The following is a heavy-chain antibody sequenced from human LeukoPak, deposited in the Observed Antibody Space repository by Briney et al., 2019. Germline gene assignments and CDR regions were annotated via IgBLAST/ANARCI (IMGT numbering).Heavy chain of an antibody. CDR3: ARVDLVPNSSGWYGFDY. Sequence: PSETLSLTCTFSGGSISSSDYYWGWIRQPPGTGLEWIGSIFYTGNTYYNPSLKSRVTISVDTSKNQFSLKLSSVTAADTAVYYCARVDLVPNSSGWYGFDYWGQGTLVTVSS. D-gene: IGHD6-19*01. CDR2: IFYTGNT. V-gene: IGHV4-39*01. J-gene: IGHJ4*02. CDR1: GGSISSSDYY.